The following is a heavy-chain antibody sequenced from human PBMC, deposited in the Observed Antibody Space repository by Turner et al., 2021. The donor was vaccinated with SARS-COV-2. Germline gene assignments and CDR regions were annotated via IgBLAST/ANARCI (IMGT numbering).Heavy chain of an antibody. V-gene: IGHV3-9*01. CDR1: GFTFDDYA. CDR2: ISWNSGSI. Sequence: DVQLVESGGGLVQPGRSLRLSCAASGFTFDDYAMHWVRQAPGKGLEWVSGISWNSGSIGYADSVKGRFTISRDNAKNSLYLQMNSLRVEDTALYYCVKDLGYSSGGMDVWGQGTTVTVSS. J-gene: IGHJ6*02. D-gene: IGHD6-19*01. CDR3: VKDLGYSSGGMDV.